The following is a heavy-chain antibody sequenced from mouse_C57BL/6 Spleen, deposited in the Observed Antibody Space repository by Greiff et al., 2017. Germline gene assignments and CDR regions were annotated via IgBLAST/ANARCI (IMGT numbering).Heavy chain of an antibody. CDR3: ASTGFDAMGY. V-gene: IGHV1-80*01. D-gene: IGHD4-1*02. J-gene: IGHJ4*01. Sequence: QVQLQQSGAELVKPGASVKISCKASGYAFSSYWMNWVQQRPGKGLEWIGQMYPGDGDTNYNGKFKGKATLTADTSSSTAYMHLSSLTSEDSAVYVGASTGFDAMGYWGQGTSVTVYS. CDR1: GYAFSSYW. CDR2: MYPGDGDT.